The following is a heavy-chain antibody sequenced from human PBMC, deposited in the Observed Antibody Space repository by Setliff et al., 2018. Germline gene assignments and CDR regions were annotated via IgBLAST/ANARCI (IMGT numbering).Heavy chain of an antibody. J-gene: IGHJ4*02. Sequence: NPSETLSLTCKVSGDSMNSGVYYWAWIRQPPGKGLEWIGRIYSGGTTYYNSSLKSRVTISVDTSKSQFSLRLNSVTAADTAVYYCARTGTYRYFDYWGRGTLVT. CDR1: GDSMNSGVYY. CDR2: IYSGGTT. V-gene: IGHV4-39*01. D-gene: IGHD1-1*01. CDR3: ARTGTYRYFDY.